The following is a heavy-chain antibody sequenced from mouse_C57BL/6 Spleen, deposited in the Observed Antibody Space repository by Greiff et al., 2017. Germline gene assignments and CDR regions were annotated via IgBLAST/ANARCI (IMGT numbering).Heavy chain of an antibody. J-gene: IGHJ2*01. CDR3: ARDEEDFDY. V-gene: IGHV3-6*01. CDR2: ISYDGSN. Sequence: EVQLQQSGPGLVKPSQSLSLTCSVTGYSITSGYYWNWIRQFPGNKLEWMGYISYDGSNNYNPSLKNRISITLDTSKNQFFLKLNSVTTEDTATYYCARDEEDFDYWGQGTTLTVSS. CDR1: GYSITSGYY.